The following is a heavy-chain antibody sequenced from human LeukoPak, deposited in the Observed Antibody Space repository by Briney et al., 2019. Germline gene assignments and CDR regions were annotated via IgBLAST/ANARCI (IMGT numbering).Heavy chain of an antibody. CDR2: INSNIRST. Sequence: GGSPRVSCAASGFTFSSYSMNWVRQAPGRGLEWVSSINSNIRSTYYADSVKGRFTISRHNSKNTLYLQMNSLRAEDTAVYYCARDLRNYGMDVWGQGTTVTVSS. V-gene: IGHV3-21*04. J-gene: IGHJ6*02. CDR3: ARDLRNYGMDV. CDR1: GFTFSSYS.